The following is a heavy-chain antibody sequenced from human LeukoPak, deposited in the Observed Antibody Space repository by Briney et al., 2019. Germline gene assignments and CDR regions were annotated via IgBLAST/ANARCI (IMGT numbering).Heavy chain of an antibody. Sequence: GGSLRLSCAVSGFAFSSYAMSWVRQAPGKGLEWVSGISGSGGSTYYTDSVKGRFTISRDNSKNTLYLQMNSLRAEDTAVYYCAKRTVLTADVFDIWGQGTMVTVSS. J-gene: IGHJ3*02. D-gene: IGHD4/OR15-4a*01. CDR2: ISGSGGST. CDR3: AKRTVLTADVFDI. V-gene: IGHV3-23*01. CDR1: GFAFSSYA.